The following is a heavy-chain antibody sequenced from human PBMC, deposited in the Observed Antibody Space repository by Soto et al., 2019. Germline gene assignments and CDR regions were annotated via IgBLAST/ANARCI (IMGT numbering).Heavy chain of an antibody. V-gene: IGHV1-2*04. J-gene: IGHJ4*02. CDR2: VNPNSGGT. Sequence: GSVKVCSKASGYPFTGHYIHLVRQAPGQGLEWMGWVNPNSGGTNYSQKFQGWVTMTRDTSISTAYMELSRLRSDDTAVYYCVTSRVSIAVAGETEYYFDYWGQGTLVTVSS. CDR1: GYPFTGHY. D-gene: IGHD6-19*01. CDR3: VTSRVSIAVAGETEYYFDY.